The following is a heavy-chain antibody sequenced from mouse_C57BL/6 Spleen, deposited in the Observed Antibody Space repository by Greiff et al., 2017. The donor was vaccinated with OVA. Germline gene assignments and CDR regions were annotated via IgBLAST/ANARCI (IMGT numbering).Heavy chain of an antibody. J-gene: IGHJ4*01. Sequence: VQLQQSGPELVKPGASVKISCKASGYAFSSSWMNWVKQRPGKGLEWIGRIYPGDGDTNYNGKFKGKATLTADKSSSTAYMQLSSLTSEDSAVYFCAPITTVAPMDYWGQGTSVTVSS. V-gene: IGHV1-82*01. CDR1: GYAFSSSW. CDR2: IYPGDGDT. D-gene: IGHD1-1*01. CDR3: APITTVAPMDY.